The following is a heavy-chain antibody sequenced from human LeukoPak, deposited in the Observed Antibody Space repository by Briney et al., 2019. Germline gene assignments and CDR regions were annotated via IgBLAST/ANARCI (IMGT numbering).Heavy chain of an antibody. D-gene: IGHD1-26*01. V-gene: IGHV3-21*01. CDR3: ARDEWELPFDY. CDR1: KFTFSSYD. J-gene: IGHJ4*02. CDR2: ISSSNSYI. Sequence: GSLRLSCAASKFTFSSYDMSWVRQAPGKGLEWVSSISSSNSYIYYAASVKGRFTISRDNAKNSLYLQMNSLRAEDTVVYYCARDEWELPFDYWGQGTLVTVSS.